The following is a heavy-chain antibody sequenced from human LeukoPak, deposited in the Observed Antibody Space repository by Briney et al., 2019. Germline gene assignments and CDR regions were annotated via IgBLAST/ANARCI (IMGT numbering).Heavy chain of an antibody. Sequence: SETLSLTCTVSGGSISSYYWSWIRRPPGKGLEWIGYIYYSGSTNYNPSLKSRVTISVDTSKNQFSLKLSSVTAADTAVYYCARGPYYYDSSGYYYGVGFDYWGQGTLVTVSS. J-gene: IGHJ4*02. CDR3: ARGPYYYDSSGYYYGVGFDY. V-gene: IGHV4-59*01. CDR1: GGSISSYY. D-gene: IGHD3-22*01. CDR2: IYYSGST.